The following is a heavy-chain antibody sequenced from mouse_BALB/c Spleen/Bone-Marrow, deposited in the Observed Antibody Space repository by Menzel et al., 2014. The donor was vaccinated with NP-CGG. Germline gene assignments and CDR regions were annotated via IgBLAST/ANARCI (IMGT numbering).Heavy chain of an antibody. V-gene: IGHV1S135*01. CDR3: SRNHFGSNSLGY. D-gene: IGHD1-1*01. CDR1: GYSFTGYN. CDR2: IDPYYGGT. Sequence: EVQLQQSGAELAKPGASVKISCKASGYSFTGYNMNWVKQSAGRSLEWIGNIDPYYGGTSYNQKFRGKSTLTVDKSSSTAYMQLTSLTSDDAAVYYCSRNHFGSNSLGYWGQGTLVTVSA. J-gene: IGHJ3*01.